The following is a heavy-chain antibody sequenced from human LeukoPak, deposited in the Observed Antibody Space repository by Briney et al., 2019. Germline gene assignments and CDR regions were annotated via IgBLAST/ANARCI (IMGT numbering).Heavy chain of an antibody. Sequence: ASVKVSCKASGGTFSSYAISWVRQATGQGLEWMGWMNPNSDDTGYAQKFQGRVTMTRNISISTAYMELISLRSEDTAVYYCARGRYYDFWSGYFRYHYSGMDVWGQGTTDTVSS. CDR1: GGTFSSYA. CDR2: MNPNSDDT. D-gene: IGHD3-3*01. V-gene: IGHV1-8*02. CDR3: ARGRYYDFWSGYFRYHYSGMDV. J-gene: IGHJ6*02.